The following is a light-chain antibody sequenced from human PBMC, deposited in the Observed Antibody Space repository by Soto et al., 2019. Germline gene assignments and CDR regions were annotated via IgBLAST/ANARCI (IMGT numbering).Light chain of an antibody. CDR2: GAS. CDR1: QSVDRAY. CDR3: QQYSDSPPYT. Sequence: EVVLTQSPGTLSLSPGERATLSCRASQSVDRAYLAWYQQKPGQAPRLLIYGASNRATGIPDRFSGSGSGTAFTITISSLEPEDFAVYYCQQYSDSPPYTFGQGTKLEIK. J-gene: IGKJ2*01. V-gene: IGKV3-20*01.